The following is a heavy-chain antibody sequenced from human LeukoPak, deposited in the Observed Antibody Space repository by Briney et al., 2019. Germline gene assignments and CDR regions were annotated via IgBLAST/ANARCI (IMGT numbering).Heavy chain of an antibody. CDR3: ARLIELREFFDY. J-gene: IGHJ4*02. CDR1: GGFISSYY. CDR2: IYYSGST. Sequence: SETLSLTCTVSGGFISSYYWSWIRQPPGKGLEWIGYIYYSGSTNYNPSLKSRVTISVDTSKNQFSLKLSSVTAADTAVYYCARLIELREFFDYWGQGTLVTVSS. V-gene: IGHV4-59*01. D-gene: IGHD5-18*01.